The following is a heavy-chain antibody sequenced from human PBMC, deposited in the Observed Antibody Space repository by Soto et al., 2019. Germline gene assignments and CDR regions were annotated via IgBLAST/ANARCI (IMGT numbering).Heavy chain of an antibody. CDR2: ISSSSSTI. CDR1: GFTFSSYS. D-gene: IGHD3-16*02. J-gene: IGHJ3*02. V-gene: IGHV3-48*01. CDR3: ASPRPPADWGSYRPDAFDI. Sequence: PGGSLRLSCAASGFTFSSYSMNWVRQAPGKGLEWVSYISSSSSTIYYADSVKGRFTISRDNAKNSLYLQMNSLRAEDTAVYYCASPRPPADWGSYRPDAFDIWGQGTMVTVSS.